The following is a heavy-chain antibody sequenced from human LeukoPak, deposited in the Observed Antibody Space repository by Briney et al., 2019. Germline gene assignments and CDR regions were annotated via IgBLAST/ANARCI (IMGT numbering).Heavy chain of an antibody. D-gene: IGHD3-10*01. J-gene: IGHJ5*02. CDR2: ISSNRGST. V-gene: IGHV3-64*01. CDR1: GFTFSSYA. Sequence: GGSLRLSCAASGFTFSSYAMHWVRQAPGKGLEYVSAISSNRGSTYYANSVKGRFTISRDNSKNTLYLQMGSLRAEDMAVYYCARDLGGPSWFDPWGQGTLVTVSS. CDR3: ARDLGGPSWFDP.